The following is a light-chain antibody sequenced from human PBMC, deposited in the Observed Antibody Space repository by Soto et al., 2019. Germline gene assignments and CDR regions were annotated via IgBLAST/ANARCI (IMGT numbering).Light chain of an antibody. CDR3: SSYTSRSSVI. Sequence: QSALTQPASVSGSPGQSITISCTATTSDVGDYNYVSWYQQYPGKAPKPIIYNVSNRPSGVSNRFSGSKSGDTASLTISGLQAEDDADYYCSSYTSRSSVIFGGGTKLTVL. V-gene: IGLV2-14*01. CDR1: TSDVGDYNY. J-gene: IGLJ2*01. CDR2: NVS.